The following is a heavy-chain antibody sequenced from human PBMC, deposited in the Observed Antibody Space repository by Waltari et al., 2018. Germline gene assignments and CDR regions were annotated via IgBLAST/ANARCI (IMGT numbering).Heavy chain of an antibody. CDR1: Y. J-gene: IGHJ5*02. CDR3: ARHWKKSGCRFDP. D-gene: IGHD1-1*01. V-gene: IGHV4-39*01. CDR2: IDYSGST. Sequence: YWGGIGQSPGKGLEWIGSIDYSGSTYYNPTLTSRVTISGDTPKNQFSLKLSSVTAADTAVYYVARHWKKSGCRFDPWGQGTLVTVSS.